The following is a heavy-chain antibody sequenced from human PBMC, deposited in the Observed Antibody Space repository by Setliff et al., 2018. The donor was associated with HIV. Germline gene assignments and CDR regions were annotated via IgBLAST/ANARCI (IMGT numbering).Heavy chain of an antibody. CDR3: VKDASVSATNFYYFDV. CDR2: ISWFGRDI. CDR1: GFPFDNFG. J-gene: IGHJ6*03. Sequence: GGSLRLSCETSGFPFDNFGFHWVRQAPGKSLEWVSTISWFGRDIYYADSVRGRFTFSRDSAKNSLHLQMNSLKLEDTATYFCVKDASVSATNFYYFDVWGKGTTVTVSS. V-gene: IGHV3-9*01.